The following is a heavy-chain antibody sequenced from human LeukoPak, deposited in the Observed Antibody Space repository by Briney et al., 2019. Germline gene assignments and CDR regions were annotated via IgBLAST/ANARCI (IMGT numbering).Heavy chain of an antibody. CDR2: IYYSGST. CDR3: ARAAAGTGTSYYFDY. J-gene: IGHJ4*02. Sequence: SETLSLTCTVSGGSISSYYWSWIRQPPGKGLEGIGYIYYSGSTNYNPSLKSRVTISVDTSKNQLSLKLSSVTAADTAVYYCARAAAGTGTSYYFDYWGQGTLVTVSS. CDR1: GGSISSYY. V-gene: IGHV4-59*12. D-gene: IGHD6-13*01.